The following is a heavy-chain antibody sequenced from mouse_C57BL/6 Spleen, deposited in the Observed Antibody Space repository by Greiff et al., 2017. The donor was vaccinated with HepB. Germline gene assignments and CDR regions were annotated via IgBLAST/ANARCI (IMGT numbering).Heavy chain of an antibody. CDR1: GYTFTDYY. J-gene: IGHJ2*01. D-gene: IGHD2-4*01. CDR2: INPYNGGT. V-gene: IGHV1-19*01. CDR3: ARGKGDYTDY. Sequence: VQLQQSGPVLVKPGASVKMSCKASGYTFTDYYMNWVKQSHGKSLEWIGVINPYNGGTSYNQKFKGKATLTVDKSSSTAYMELNSLTSEDSAVYYCARGKGDYTDYWGQGTTLTVSS.